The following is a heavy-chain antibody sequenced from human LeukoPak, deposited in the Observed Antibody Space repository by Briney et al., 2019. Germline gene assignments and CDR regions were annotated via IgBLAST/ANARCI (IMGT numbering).Heavy chain of an antibody. D-gene: IGHD5-24*01. Sequence: KSSETLSLTCTISGDSISRYYWSCIRQPPGKGLEWIGEINHSGSTNYNPSLKSRVTISVDTSKNQFSLKLSSVTAADTAVYYCARWGWLQSVFDYWGQGTLVTVSS. V-gene: IGHV4-34*01. CDR3: ARWGWLQSVFDY. CDR2: INHSGST. CDR1: GDSISRYY. J-gene: IGHJ4*02.